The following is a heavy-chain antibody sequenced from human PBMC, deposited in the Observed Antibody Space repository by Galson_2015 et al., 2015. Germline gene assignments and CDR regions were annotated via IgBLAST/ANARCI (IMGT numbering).Heavy chain of an antibody. J-gene: IGHJ5*02. CDR3: ARGRSPFDP. Sequence: SVKVSCKATGYTFTTYAIHWVRQAPGQGLEWMGWISPVNGNTRYSQHFQDRVTITSDTSATTAYIELNSLTSEDTAVYYCARGRSPFDPWGQRTLVNVSP. V-gene: IGHV1-3*01. D-gene: IGHD3-3*01. CDR1: GYTFTTYA. CDR2: ISPVNGNT.